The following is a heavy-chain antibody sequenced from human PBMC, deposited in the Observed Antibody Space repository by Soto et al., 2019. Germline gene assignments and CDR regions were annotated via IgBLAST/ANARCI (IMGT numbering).Heavy chain of an antibody. Sequence: QVQLVASGGGVVQPGRSLRLSCAASGFIFSNYGMHWFRQAPGKGLEWVAVIWHAGSEKYYGDSVRGRFTISRDNSKNTLYLQMNSLRVEDTAMYYCAGEDNAYDYGGGFWGQGALVIVSS. CDR1: GFIFSNYG. CDR2: IWHAGSEK. CDR3: AGEDNAYDYGGGF. D-gene: IGHD5-12*01. J-gene: IGHJ4*02. V-gene: IGHV3-33*01.